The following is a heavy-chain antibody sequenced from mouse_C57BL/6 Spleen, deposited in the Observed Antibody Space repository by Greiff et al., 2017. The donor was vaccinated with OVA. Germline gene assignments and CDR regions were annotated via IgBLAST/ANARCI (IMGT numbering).Heavy chain of an antibody. Sequence: QVQLQQPGAELVRPGSSVKLSCKASGYTFTSYLMHWVKQRPIQGLEWIGNIDPSDSETHYNQKFKDKATLTVDKSSCTAYMQLSSLTSEDSAVYYCARGRGTAQAGFDYWGQGTTLTVSS. CDR1: GYTFTSYL. CDR3: ARGRGTAQAGFDY. J-gene: IGHJ2*01. V-gene: IGHV1-52*01. D-gene: IGHD3-2*02. CDR2: IDPSDSET.